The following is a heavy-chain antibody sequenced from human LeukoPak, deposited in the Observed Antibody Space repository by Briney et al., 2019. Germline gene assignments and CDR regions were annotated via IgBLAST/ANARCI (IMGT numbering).Heavy chain of an antibody. J-gene: IGHJ4*02. CDR3: ARGRITIFPIPAFDY. V-gene: IGHV3-21*01. CDR2: ISSSSSYI. D-gene: IGHD3-9*01. CDR1: GFTFSSYS. Sequence: GGSLRLSCAASGFTFSSYSMNWVRQAPGKGLEWVSSISSSSSYIYYADSVKGRFTISRDNAKNSLYLQMNSLRAEDTAVYYCARGRITIFPIPAFDYWGQGTLVTVSS.